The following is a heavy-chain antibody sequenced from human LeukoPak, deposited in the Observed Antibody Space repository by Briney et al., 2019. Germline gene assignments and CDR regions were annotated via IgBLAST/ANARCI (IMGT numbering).Heavy chain of an antibody. V-gene: IGHV4-34*01. Sequence: SETLSLTCAVYGGSFSGYYWSWIRQPPGKGLEWIGEINHSGSTNYNPSLKNRVTISVDTSKNKFSLKLSSVTAADTAVYYCARSIAARRSGLGYWGQGTLVTVSS. J-gene: IGHJ4*02. CDR1: GGSFSGYY. D-gene: IGHD6-6*01. CDR3: ARSIAARRSGLGY. CDR2: INHSGST.